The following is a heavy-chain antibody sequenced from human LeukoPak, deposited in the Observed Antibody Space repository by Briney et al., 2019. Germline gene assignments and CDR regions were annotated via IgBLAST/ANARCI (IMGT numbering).Heavy chain of an antibody. V-gene: IGHV4-59*12. CDR1: GGSISSLY. CDR3: ARDSPDTPFDY. CDR2: IYYTGST. Sequence: SETPSLTCSVSGGSISSLYWSWIRQPPGKGLEWIGYIYYTGSTNYNPSLKSRVTMFVDMSKNQFSLRLSSVTAADTAVYYCARDSPDTPFDYWGQGTLVTVSS. J-gene: IGHJ4*02.